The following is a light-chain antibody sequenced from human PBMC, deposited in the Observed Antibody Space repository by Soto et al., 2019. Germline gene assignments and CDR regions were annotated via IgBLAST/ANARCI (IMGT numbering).Light chain of an antibody. V-gene: IGKV1-39*01. J-gene: IGKJ4*01. CDR2: AAS. CDR1: QSISSY. CDR3: QQSYGTPLT. Sequence: DLQMTQSPSSLSASVGDRVTITCRASQSISSYLNWYQQKPGKAPKLLIYAASSLQSGVPSRFSGSGSGTDFTLTISSLQREDIATYYCQQSYGTPLTFGGGTKVESK.